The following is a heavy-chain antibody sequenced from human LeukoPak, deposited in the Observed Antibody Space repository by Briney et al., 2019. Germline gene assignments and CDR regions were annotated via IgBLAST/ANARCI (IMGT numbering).Heavy chain of an antibody. J-gene: IGHJ4*02. CDR3: ARGFSGHGLFDY. CDR2: ILGGGST. V-gene: IGHV3-53*01. Sequence: GGSLRLSCAASEFSVSSTYMGWVRQAPGKGLEWVSLILGGGSTYYADSVKGRFTISRDTSKNTLNLQMKSLRAEDTAVYYCARGFSGHGLFDYWGQGTLVTISS. CDR1: EFSVSSTY. D-gene: IGHD5-12*01.